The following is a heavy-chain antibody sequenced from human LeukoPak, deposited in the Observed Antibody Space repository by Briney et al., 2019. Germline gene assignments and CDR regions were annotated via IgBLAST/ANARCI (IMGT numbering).Heavy chain of an antibody. J-gene: IGHJ5*02. CDR1: GGSISSSNW. CDR3: ARDPERYYDYVWGIANWFDP. Sequence: SETLSLTCAVSGGSISSSNWWSWVRQPPGQGLEWIGEIYHSGSTNYNPSLKSRVTISVDKSKNQFSLKLSSVTAADTAVYYCARDPERYYDYVWGIANWFDPWGQGTLVTVSS. CDR2: IYHSGST. V-gene: IGHV4-4*02. D-gene: IGHD3-16*01.